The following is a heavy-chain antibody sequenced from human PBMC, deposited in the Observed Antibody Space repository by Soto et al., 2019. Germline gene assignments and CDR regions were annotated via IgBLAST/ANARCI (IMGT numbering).Heavy chain of an antibody. CDR1: GGSISRANW. Sequence: QVQLQESGPGLVKPSGTLSLTCAVSGGSISRANWWSWGRQPPGKGLEWIGEIYHSGSTNYNPSLKRRVTISVDKSKNQFSLRLSSVTAAGTAVYDCARRGQMPRNDRSGNFDYWCQGTLVTVSS. D-gene: IGHD1-1*01. V-gene: IGHV4-4*02. CDR3: ARRGQMPRNDRSGNFDY. CDR2: IYHSGST. J-gene: IGHJ4*02.